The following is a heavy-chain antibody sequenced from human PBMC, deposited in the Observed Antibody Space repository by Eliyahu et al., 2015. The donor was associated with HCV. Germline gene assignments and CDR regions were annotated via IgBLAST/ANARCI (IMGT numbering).Heavy chain of an antibody. J-gene: IGHJ4*02. Sequence: QLQLQESGPGLVKPSETLSLTCTVSGGSLSRSFYYWGWIRQPPGKGLEWIGSIYYNGNTYYNPSLKSRVTISVDTSKNLFSLSLSSLTAADTAVYHCARHVGATVGGDFDYWGQGALVAVSS. D-gene: IGHD1-26*01. CDR2: IYYNGNT. CDR1: GGSLSRSFYY. CDR3: ARHVGATVGGDFDY. V-gene: IGHV4-39*01.